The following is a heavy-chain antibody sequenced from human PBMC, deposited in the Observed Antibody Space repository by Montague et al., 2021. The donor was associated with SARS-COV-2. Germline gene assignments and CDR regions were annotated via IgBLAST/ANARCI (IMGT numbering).Heavy chain of an antibody. CDR1: GGSISRSSYY. Sequence: SETLSLTCTVSGGSISRSSYYWGWIRQPQGKGLEWIGNIYYSGSTYYNPSLQSRVTISVDTSKNQFSLKLSSVTAADTAVYYCERQKMGSVTIFGVVMYDRWFDAWGQGTLVTVSS. V-gene: IGHV4-39*01. J-gene: IGHJ5*02. CDR2: IYYSGST. D-gene: IGHD3-3*01. CDR3: ERQKMGSVTIFGVVMYDRWFDA.